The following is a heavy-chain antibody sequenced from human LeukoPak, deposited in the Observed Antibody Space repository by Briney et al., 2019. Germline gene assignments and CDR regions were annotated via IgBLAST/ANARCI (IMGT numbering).Heavy chain of an antibody. CDR3: AKSSGLLPYYFDY. CDR2: ISGSGGST. J-gene: IGHJ4*02. CDR1: GFTFSSYA. V-gene: IGHV3-23*01. D-gene: IGHD2-15*01. Sequence: GGSLRLSCAASGFTFSSYAMSWVRQAPGKGLEWVSAISGSGGSTYYADSVKGRFTISRDNSRNTLYLQMNSLRAEDTAVYYCAKSSGLLPYYFDYWGQGTLVTVSS.